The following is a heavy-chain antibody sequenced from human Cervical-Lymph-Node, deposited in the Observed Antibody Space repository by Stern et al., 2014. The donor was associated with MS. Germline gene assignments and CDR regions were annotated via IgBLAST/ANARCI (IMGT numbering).Heavy chain of an antibody. CDR2: INPSGGST. J-gene: IGHJ3*02. CDR3: GRDGYYDSKTADAFDI. Sequence: QLVQSGAEVKKPGASVKVSCKASGYTFTSYYMHWVRQAPGQGLEWMGIINPSGGSTSYAQKFQGRVTMTRDTSTSTVYMELSAVKSGNPAVYSWGRDGYYDSKTADAFDIWGQGTMVTVSS. CDR1: GYTFTSYY. D-gene: IGHD3-22*01. V-gene: IGHV1-46*01.